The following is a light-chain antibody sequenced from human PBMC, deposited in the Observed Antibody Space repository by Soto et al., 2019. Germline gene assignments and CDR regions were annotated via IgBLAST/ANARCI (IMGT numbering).Light chain of an antibody. Sequence: QSALTQPASVSGSPGQSITISCTGTSSDVGGYNYVSWYQQHPGKAPKLMIYEVSNRPSGVSNRFSGSKSGNTDSLTISGLQAEDEADYYCSSYTSSSTSVFGTGTKLTVL. V-gene: IGLV2-14*01. CDR3: SSYTSSSTSV. J-gene: IGLJ1*01. CDR2: EVS. CDR1: SSDVGGYNY.